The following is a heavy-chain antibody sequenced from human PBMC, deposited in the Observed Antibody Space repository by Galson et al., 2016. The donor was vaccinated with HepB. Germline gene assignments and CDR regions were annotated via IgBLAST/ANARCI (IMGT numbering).Heavy chain of an antibody. CDR2: MSDSGGST. Sequence: SLRLSCAASGFTLSNSAMSWVRQAPGKGLEWVSAMSDSGGSTYYADSVKGRFTISRDNSKNTLYLQMNSLGAEDTAIYYCAVRYSSIWYFQHWGRGILVSVSS. CDR3: AVRYSSIWYFQH. CDR1: GFTLSNSA. J-gene: IGHJ1*01. D-gene: IGHD6-13*01. V-gene: IGHV3-23*01.